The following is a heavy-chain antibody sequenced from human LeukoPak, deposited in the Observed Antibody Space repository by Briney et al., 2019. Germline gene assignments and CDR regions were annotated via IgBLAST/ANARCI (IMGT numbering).Heavy chain of an antibody. Sequence: SETLSLTCAVYGGSFSGYYWSWIRQPPGKGLEWIGEINHSGSTNYNPSPKSRVTISVDTSKNQFSLKLSPVTAADTAVYYCARGRLYYYGSGSYRPLDYWGQGTLVTVSS. CDR2: INHSGST. J-gene: IGHJ4*02. D-gene: IGHD3-10*01. CDR3: ARGRLYYYGSGSYRPLDY. CDR1: GGSFSGYY. V-gene: IGHV4-34*01.